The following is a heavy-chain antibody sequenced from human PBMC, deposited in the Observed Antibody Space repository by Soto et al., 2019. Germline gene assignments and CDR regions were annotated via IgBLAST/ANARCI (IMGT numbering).Heavy chain of an antibody. CDR3: AKERSIFGVVSPFFDY. V-gene: IGHV3-23*01. J-gene: IGHJ4*02. CDR2: ISGSGGST. D-gene: IGHD3-3*01. Sequence: GGSLRLSCAASGFTFSSYAMSWVRQAPGKGLEWVSAISGSGGSTYYADSVKGRFTISRDNSKNTLYLQMNSLRVEDTAVFYCAKERSIFGVVSPFFDYWGQGTLVTVSS. CDR1: GFTFSSYA.